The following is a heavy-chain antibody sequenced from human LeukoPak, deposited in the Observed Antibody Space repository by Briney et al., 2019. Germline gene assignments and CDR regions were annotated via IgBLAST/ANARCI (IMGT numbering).Heavy chain of an antibody. V-gene: IGHV3-74*01. J-gene: IGHJ3*02. CDR2: INTDGSSR. CDR1: GFTFRDYW. D-gene: IGHD5-24*01. CDR3: AIGLQSGPLDAFDI. Sequence: GGSLRLSCAASGFTFRDYWMFWVRQGPEKGLVWVSRINTDGSSRTYADSVKGRFTISRDNAKDTLFLQMNSLRAEDTAVYYCAIGLQSGPLDAFDIWGQGTMVTVSS.